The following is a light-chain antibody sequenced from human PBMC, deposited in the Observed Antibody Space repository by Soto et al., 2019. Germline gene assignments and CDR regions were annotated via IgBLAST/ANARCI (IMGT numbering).Light chain of an antibody. Sequence: QSALXXXXSVSXSPXXSXXIXXXGTXXXVGGYDYVSWYQQLPGKAPKLMIYDVNNRPSGVSNRFSGSKSGNTASLTISGLQAEDEADYYCSSYTGTSTFVFGGGTKLTVL. CDR2: DVN. J-gene: IGLJ1*01. V-gene: IGLV2-14*01. CDR3: SSYTGTSTFV. CDR1: XXXVGGYDY.